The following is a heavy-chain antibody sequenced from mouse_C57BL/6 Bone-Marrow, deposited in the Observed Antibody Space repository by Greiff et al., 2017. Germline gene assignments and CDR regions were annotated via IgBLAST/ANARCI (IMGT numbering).Heavy chain of an antibody. Sequence: EVQRVESGGGLVKPGGSLKLSCAASGFTFSSYAMSWVRQTPEKRLEWVATISDGGSYTYYPDNVKGRFTISRDNAKNNLYLQMSHLKSEDTAMYYCARDRRDYYGSSPFAYWGQGTLVSVSA. D-gene: IGHD1-1*01. V-gene: IGHV5-4*01. J-gene: IGHJ3*01. CDR3: ARDRRDYYGSSPFAY. CDR1: GFTFSSYA. CDR2: ISDGGSYT.